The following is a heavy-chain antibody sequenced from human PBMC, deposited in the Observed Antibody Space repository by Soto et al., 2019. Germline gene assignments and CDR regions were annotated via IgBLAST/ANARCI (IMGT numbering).Heavy chain of an antibody. D-gene: IGHD1-7*01. CDR1: GGTFSSYT. Sequence: QVQLVQSGAEVKKPGSSVKVSCKASGGTFSSYTISWVLQAPGQGLEWMGRIIPILGIANYAQKFQGRVTITADKSTSTAYMELSSLRSQDTAVYYCARDRSITGTTGDYYYYMDVWGKGTTGTVSS. CDR2: IIPILGIA. V-gene: IGHV1-69*08. J-gene: IGHJ6*03. CDR3: ARDRSITGTTGDYYYYMDV.